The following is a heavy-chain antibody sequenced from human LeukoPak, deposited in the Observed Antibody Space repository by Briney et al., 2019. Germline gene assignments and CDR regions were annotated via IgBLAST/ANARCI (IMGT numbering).Heavy chain of an antibody. CDR3: AKDVGSSVGFDY. V-gene: IGHV3-23*01. CDR1: GFTFSSYA. Sequence: GGSLRLSCAASGFTFSSYAMSWVRQAPGKGLEWVSAISGSGGSTYYADSVKGRFAISRDNSKNTLYLQMNSLRAEDTAVYYCAKDVGSSVGFDYWGQGTLVTVSS. J-gene: IGHJ4*02. CDR2: ISGSGGST. D-gene: IGHD6-13*01.